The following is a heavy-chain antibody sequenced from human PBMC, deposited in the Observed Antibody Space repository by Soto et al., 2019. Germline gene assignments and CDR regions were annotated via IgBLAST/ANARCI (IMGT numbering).Heavy chain of an antibody. Sequence: HSETLPLTCAVCGGSVSGYYWTWIRQPPGKGLEWIGEINHSGNTNYNPSLRSRVTISVDTSKNQFSLKLSSVTAADTAVYYCAREGGSEKSFDYWGQGTLVTVSS. CDR1: GGSVSGYY. V-gene: IGHV4-34*01. J-gene: IGHJ4*02. D-gene: IGHD6-19*01. CDR3: AREGGSEKSFDY. CDR2: INHSGNT.